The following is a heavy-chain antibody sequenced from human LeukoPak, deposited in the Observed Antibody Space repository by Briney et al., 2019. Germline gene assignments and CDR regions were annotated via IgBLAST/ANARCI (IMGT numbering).Heavy chain of an antibody. CDR1: GYTFTGYY. CDR3: ARAAMKRGSTYYFGMDV. Sequence: ASVKVSCKPSGYTFTGYYMHWVRQAPGQGLEWMGRINPNSGATNYAQKFQGGVTITADESTSTAYMELSSLRSEDTAVYYCARAAMKRGSTYYFGMDVWGQGTTVTVSS. D-gene: IGHD2-2*01. J-gene: IGHJ6*02. CDR2: INPNSGAT. V-gene: IGHV1-2*06.